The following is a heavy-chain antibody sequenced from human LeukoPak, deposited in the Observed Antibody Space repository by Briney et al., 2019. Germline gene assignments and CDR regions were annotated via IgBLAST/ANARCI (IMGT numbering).Heavy chain of an antibody. Sequence: PGRSLRLSCGASGFTFSSYAMSWVRQAPGKGLEWVSAISGSGGSTYYADSVKGRFTISRDNSKNTLYLQMNSLRAEDTAVYYCAKGPLPMAPGPGRYWGQGTLVTVSS. D-gene: IGHD2/OR15-2a*01. CDR3: AKGPLPMAPGPGRY. CDR2: ISGSGGST. V-gene: IGHV3-23*01. CDR1: GFTFSSYA. J-gene: IGHJ4*02.